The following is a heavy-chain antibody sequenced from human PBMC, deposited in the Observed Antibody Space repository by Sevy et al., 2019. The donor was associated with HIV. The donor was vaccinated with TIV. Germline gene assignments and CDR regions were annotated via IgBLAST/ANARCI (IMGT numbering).Heavy chain of an antibody. J-gene: IGHJ4*02. CDR2: INPNSGGT. CDR1: GYTFTGYY. Sequence: ASVKVSCKAYGYTFTGYYMHWVRQAPGQGLEWMGWINPNSGGTNYAQKFQGRVTMTRDTSISTAYMELSRLRSDDTAVYYCAPIDSSGYYFAYWGQGTLVTVSS. D-gene: IGHD3-22*01. V-gene: IGHV1-2*02. CDR3: APIDSSGYYFAY.